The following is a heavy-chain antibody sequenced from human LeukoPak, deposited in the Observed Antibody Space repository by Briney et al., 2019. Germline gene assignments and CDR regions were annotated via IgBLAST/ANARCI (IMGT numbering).Heavy chain of an antibody. Sequence: PGGSLILSCAASGFTFSSYEMNWVRQAPGKGLEWVSYISSSGNTIYYTDSVKGRFTISRDNAKNSLSLQLNSLRADDTAVYYVVLSYQGFFDHWGQGTLVTVSS. CDR2: ISSSGNTI. CDR1: GFTFSSYE. J-gene: IGHJ4*02. D-gene: IGHD3-16*02. CDR3: VLSYQGFFDH. V-gene: IGHV3-48*03.